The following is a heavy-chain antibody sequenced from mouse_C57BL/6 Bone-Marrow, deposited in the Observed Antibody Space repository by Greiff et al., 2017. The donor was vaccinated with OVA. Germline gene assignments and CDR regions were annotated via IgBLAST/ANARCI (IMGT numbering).Heavy chain of an antibody. D-gene: IGHD3-2*02. CDR3: AVRGYYFDY. V-gene: IGHV1-54*01. CDR2: INPGSGGT. Sequence: FQLHQSGAELVRPGTSVKVSCKASGYAFTNYLIEWVKQRPGQGLEWIGVINPGSGGTNYNEKFKGKATLTADKSSSTAYMQLSSLTSEDSAVYFCAVRGYYFDYWGQGTTLTVSS. CDR1: GYAFTNYL. J-gene: IGHJ2*01.